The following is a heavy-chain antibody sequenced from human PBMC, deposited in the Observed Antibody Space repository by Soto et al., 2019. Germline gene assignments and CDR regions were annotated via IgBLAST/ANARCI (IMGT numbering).Heavy chain of an antibody. CDR2: ISYDGSYK. J-gene: IGHJ6*02. D-gene: IGHD3-3*01. V-gene: IGHV3-30-3*01. Sequence: GGSLRLSCTASGFTFNSHTMHWVRQAPGEGLEWVAVISYDGSYKFYADSVKGRFTISRGNSKSTLYLQMNRLTAAHTAIYYCARDGLTAFWRSPPWDVDVWGQGTTVTVSS. CDR3: ARDGLTAFWRSPPWDVDV. CDR1: GFTFNSHT.